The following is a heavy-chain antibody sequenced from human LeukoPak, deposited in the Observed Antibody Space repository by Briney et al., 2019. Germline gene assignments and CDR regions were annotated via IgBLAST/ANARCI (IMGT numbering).Heavy chain of an antibody. Sequence: GGSLRLSCAASGFTVSSNYMSWVRQAPGKGLEWVSVIYSGGSTYYADSVKGRFTISRDNSKNTLYLQMNSLRAEDTAVHYCARAMTTVTTGWFDPWGQGTLVTVSS. D-gene: IGHD4-17*01. CDR2: IYSGGST. V-gene: IGHV3-53*01. CDR3: ARAMTTVTTGWFDP. CDR1: GFTVSSNY. J-gene: IGHJ5*02.